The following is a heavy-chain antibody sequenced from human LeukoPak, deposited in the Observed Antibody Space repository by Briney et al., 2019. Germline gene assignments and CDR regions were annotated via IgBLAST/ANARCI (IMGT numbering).Heavy chain of an antibody. J-gene: IGHJ4*02. V-gene: IGHV4-39*01. CDR3: ARHERWELPYFDY. CDR2: IYYSGST. D-gene: IGHD1-26*01. CDR1: GGSISSSSYY. Sequence: SETLSLTCTVSGGSISSSSYYWGWIRQPPGKGLEWIGSIYYSGSTYYNPSLKSRVTISVDTSKNQFSLKLSSVTAADTAVYYCARHERWELPYFDYWGQGTLVTVSS.